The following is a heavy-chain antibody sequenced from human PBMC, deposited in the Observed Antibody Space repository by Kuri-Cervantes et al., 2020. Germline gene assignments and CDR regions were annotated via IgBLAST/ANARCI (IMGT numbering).Heavy chain of an antibody. V-gene: IGHV3-11*01. CDR3: ARAFYGSGSSPFAY. CDR2: IRSGGSRT. J-gene: IGHJ4*02. Sequence: LSLTCAASGFTFSDYYMTWIRQAPGKGLEWVSTIRSGGSRTDYADSVKGRFTISRDDSKNSLYLQMNSLRAEDTALYYCARAFYGSGSSPFAYWGQGTLVTVSS. CDR1: GFTFSDYY. D-gene: IGHD3-10*01.